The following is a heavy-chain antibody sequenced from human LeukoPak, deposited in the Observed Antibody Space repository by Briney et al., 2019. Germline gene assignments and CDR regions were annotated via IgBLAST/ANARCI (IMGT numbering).Heavy chain of an antibody. CDR2: ISAGGSIT. CDR1: GFAFSSFA. D-gene: IGHD6-25*01. J-gene: IGHJ4*02. Sequence: GGSLRLSCAASGFAFSSFAMSWVRQAPGKGLEWVSAISAGGSITYYADSVKGRLTISRDNSENTLYLQMNSLRAEDTAVYYCARRIAAAGRTFDYSGQGTLVTVSS. CDR3: ARRIAAAGRTFDY. V-gene: IGHV3-23*01.